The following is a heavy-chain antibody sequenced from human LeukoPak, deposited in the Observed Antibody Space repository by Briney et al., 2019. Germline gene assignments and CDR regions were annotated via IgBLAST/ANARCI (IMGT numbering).Heavy chain of an antibody. Sequence: GGSLRLSCAASGFSFSTYCMHWVRQAPGKRPMWVSRICPDGTVTNYADSVKARFSISRDNARNTVYLQMNSLRAEDTAVYYCVRDFRSADYWGQGTLVTVSS. CDR1: GFSFSTYC. V-gene: IGHV3-74*01. CDR3: VRDFRSADY. J-gene: IGHJ4*02. CDR2: ICPDGTVT.